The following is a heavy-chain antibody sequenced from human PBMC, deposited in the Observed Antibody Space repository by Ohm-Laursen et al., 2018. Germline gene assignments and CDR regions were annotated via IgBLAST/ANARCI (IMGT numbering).Heavy chain of an antibody. J-gene: IGHJ4*02. D-gene: IGHD6-13*01. Sequence: SLRLSCTASGFTFSSYGMHWVRQAPGKGLEWVAVIWYDGSNKCYVDSVKGRFTISRDNSKNTLYLQMNSLRAEDTAVYYCAKDYSSGDYFDYWGQGTLVTVSS. CDR1: GFTFSSYG. V-gene: IGHV3-33*06. CDR3: AKDYSSGDYFDY. CDR2: IWYDGSNK.